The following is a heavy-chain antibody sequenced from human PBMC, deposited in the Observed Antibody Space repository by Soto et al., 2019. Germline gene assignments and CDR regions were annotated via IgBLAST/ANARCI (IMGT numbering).Heavy chain of an antibody. CDR3: VGDNDGPEY. J-gene: IGHJ4*02. Sequence: QVQVVESGGDVVQPGKSLRLSCAASGFIFNNYNMVWARQAPGEGLEWLTLISPDGSIAHYANSVKGRFTVSRDNSKTMMYLQMNGLRLEDTAIYYCVGDNDGPEYWGQGTLVTVSS. CDR1: GFIFNNYN. D-gene: IGHD3-16*01. V-gene: IGHV3-30-3*01. CDR2: ISPDGSIA.